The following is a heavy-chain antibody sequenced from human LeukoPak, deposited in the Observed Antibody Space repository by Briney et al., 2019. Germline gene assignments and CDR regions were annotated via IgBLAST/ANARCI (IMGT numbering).Heavy chain of an antibody. CDR2: ISSTSSYT. CDR3: AAGTAADY. V-gene: IGHV3-11*03. J-gene: IGHJ4*02. CDR1: SIPFSDYY. D-gene: IGHD6-13*01. Sequence: KPGGSLRLSCVVSSIPFSDYYMNWIRQAPGKGLEWISYISSTSSYTNYADSEKGRFTISRDNAQNALFLQMNSLRVEDTAVYYCAAGTAADYWGQGTRVAVSS.